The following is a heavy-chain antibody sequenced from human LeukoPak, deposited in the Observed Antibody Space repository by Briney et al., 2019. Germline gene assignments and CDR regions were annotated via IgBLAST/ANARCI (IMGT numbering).Heavy chain of an antibody. D-gene: IGHD4-17*01. J-gene: IGHJ4*02. CDR1: GFPFSSYA. CDR2: ISGSGGST. Sequence: GGSLRLSCAASGFPFSSYAMSWVRQAPGKGLEWVSAISGSGGSTYYADSVKGRFTISRDNSKNTLYLQMNSLRAEDTAVYYCAKLTLTTVTTSQGDYWGQGTLVTVSS. CDR3: AKLTLTTVTTSQGDY. V-gene: IGHV3-23*01.